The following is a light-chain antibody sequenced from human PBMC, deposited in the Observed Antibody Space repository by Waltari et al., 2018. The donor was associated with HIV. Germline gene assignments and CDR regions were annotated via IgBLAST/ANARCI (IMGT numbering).Light chain of an antibody. CDR3: QSYDSSLSGWV. J-gene: IGLJ3*02. CDR1: RSNIGAGYD. Sequence: QSVLTQPPSVSGAPWQRVTLSCTGSRSNIGAGYDVPWYQQLPGTAPKLLIYGNSNRPSGVPDRFSGSKSGTSASLAITGLQAEDEADYYCQSYDSSLSGWVFGGGTKLTVL. V-gene: IGLV1-40*01. CDR2: GNS.